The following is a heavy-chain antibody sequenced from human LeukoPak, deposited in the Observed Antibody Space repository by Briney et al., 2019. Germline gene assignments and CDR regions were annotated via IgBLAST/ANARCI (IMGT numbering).Heavy chain of an antibody. J-gene: IGHJ6*03. D-gene: IGHD6-13*01. CDR3: ARNQQFYYYMDV. V-gene: IGHV4-61*02. CDR1: GGSIRSDIYY. CDR2: LYTSGST. Sequence: SETLSLTCTVSGGSIRSDIYYWNWIRQPAGKGLEWIGRLYTSGSTNYNPSLQSRVTISVDMSKNQLSLTLTSVTAADTAVYYCARNQQFYYYMDVWGKGTTVTVSS.